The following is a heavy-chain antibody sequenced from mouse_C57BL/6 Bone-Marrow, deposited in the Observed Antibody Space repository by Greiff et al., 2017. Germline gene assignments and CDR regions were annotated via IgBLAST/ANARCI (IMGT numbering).Heavy chain of an antibody. CDR3: TTSGDCVFAY. Sequence: VQLQQSGAELVRPGASVKLSCTASGFNIKDDYMHWVKQRPEQGLEWIGWIDPENGDTEYASKFQGKATITADTASNTAFRQLSRLTSEDTAVYYWTTSGDCVFAYWGQGTLVTVSS. D-gene: IGHD2-13*01. CDR1: GFNIKDDY. V-gene: IGHV14-4*01. J-gene: IGHJ3*01. CDR2: IDPENGDT.